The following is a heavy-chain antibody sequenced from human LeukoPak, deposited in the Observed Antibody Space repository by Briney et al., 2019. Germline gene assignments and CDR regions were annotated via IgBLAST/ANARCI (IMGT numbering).Heavy chain of an antibody. Sequence: GGSLRLSCAASGFTFSDYYMSWIRQAPGKGLEWVSYISSSGSTIYYADSVKGRFTISRDNAKNSLYLQMNSLRVEDTAVYYCARGPYYYDSSGYIDWGQGTLVTVSS. CDR3: ARGPYYYDSSGYID. CDR2: ISSSGSTI. J-gene: IGHJ4*02. D-gene: IGHD3-22*01. V-gene: IGHV3-11*04. CDR1: GFTFSDYY.